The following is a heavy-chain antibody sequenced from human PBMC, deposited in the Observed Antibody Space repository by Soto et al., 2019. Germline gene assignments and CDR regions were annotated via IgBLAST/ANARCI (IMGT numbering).Heavy chain of an antibody. Sequence: SETLSLTCTVSGGSISSSNYYWGWIRQPPGKGLEWIGSIYYSVSTFYNPSLKSRVTISVDTSKNQFPLKLNSVTAADTAVYYCARPPTANLDAFEIWGQGTLVTVSS. V-gene: IGHV4-39*01. CDR1: GGSISSSNYY. CDR2: IYYSVST. CDR3: ARPPTANLDAFEI. D-gene: IGHD2-8*01. J-gene: IGHJ3*02.